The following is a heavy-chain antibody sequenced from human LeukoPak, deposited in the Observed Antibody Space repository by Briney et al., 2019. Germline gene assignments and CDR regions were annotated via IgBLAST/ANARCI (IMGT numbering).Heavy chain of an antibody. D-gene: IGHD6-19*01. V-gene: IGHV4-59*12. CDR3: ARGRRLFAVAHDAFDI. Sequence: SETLSLTCTVSGGSISSYYWSWIRQPPGKGLEWIGYIYYSGSTNYNPSLKSRVTISVDTSKNQFSLKLSSVTAADTAVYYCARGRRLFAVAHDAFDIWGQGTMVTVSS. CDR2: IYYSGST. J-gene: IGHJ3*02. CDR1: GGSISSYY.